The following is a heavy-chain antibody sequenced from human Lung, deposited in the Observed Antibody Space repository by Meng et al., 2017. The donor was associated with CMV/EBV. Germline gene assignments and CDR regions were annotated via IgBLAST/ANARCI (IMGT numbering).Heavy chain of an antibody. CDR3: ATGAGDRPLRAPYFDY. D-gene: IGHD6-19*01. CDR1: GYSLTEFS. V-gene: IGHV1-24*01. J-gene: IGHJ4*02. CDR2: FDPEDGET. Sequence: ASXXVSXKVSGYSLTEFSTHWVRQAPGKGPEWMGGFDPEDGETFYGQKFQGRVIMTEDTSTDTAYMELSSLSSEDAAVYYYATGAGDRPLRAPYFDYWGQGTLVTVSS.